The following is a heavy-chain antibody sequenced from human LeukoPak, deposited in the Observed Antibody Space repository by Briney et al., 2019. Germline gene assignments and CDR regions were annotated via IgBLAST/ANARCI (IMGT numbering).Heavy chain of an antibody. CDR3: TTGIVYYDILTGYYDLDY. D-gene: IGHD3-9*01. CDR1: GFTFRDYG. V-gene: IGHV3-15*01. Sequence: PGGSLRLSCAASGFTFRDYGMSWVRQAPGKGLEWVGRIKSKTDGGTTDYAAPVKGRFTISRDDSKNTLYLQMNSLKTEDTAVYYCTTGIVYYDILTGYYDLDYWGQGTLVTVSS. CDR2: IKSKTDGGTT. J-gene: IGHJ4*02.